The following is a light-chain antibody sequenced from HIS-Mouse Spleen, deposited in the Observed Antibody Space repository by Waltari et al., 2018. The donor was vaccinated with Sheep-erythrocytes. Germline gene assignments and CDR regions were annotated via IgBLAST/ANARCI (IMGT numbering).Light chain of an antibody. CDR1: QGISSA. CDR2: DAS. CDR3: QQFNSYPHGYT. J-gene: IGKJ2*01. Sequence: AIQLTQSPSSLSASVGDRVTITCRASQGISSALAWYQQQPGKAPKLLIYDASSLESGVPSRFRGSGSGTDFTLTISSLQPEDFATYYCQQFNSYPHGYTFGQGTKLEIK. V-gene: IGKV1-13*02.